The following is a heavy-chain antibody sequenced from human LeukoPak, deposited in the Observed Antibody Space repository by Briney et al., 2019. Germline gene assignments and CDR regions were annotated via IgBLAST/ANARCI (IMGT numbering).Heavy chain of an antibody. V-gene: IGHV1-2*02. CDR2: MNPHSGET. CDR1: GYRLTAYP. D-gene: IGHD2-2*03. Sequence: ASVKVSCKTSGYRLTAYPLHWVRQAPGQGLEWLGWMNPHSGETNNAQKFQGRVTRTRDTSISVAYMQLSSLRSDDTAVYYCARGMDAEAFQNWGQGTLVTVSS. J-gene: IGHJ1*01. CDR3: ARGMDAEAFQN.